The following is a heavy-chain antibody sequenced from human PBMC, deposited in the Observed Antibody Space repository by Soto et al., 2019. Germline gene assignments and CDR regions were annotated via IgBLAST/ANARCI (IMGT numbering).Heavy chain of an antibody. CDR2: ISTSGTKI. V-gene: IGHV3-23*01. CDR1: GFTFSSYA. Sequence: GSLRLSCAASGFTFSSYAMTWVRLAPGKGLEWVSTISTSGTKIYYADSVKGRFSISRDNSDNTVSLQMSSLRAEDTAIYYCAKGNMVRGSYYGMDLWGPGTTVTVSS. CDR3: AKGNMVRGSYYGMDL. J-gene: IGHJ6*02. D-gene: IGHD3-10*01.